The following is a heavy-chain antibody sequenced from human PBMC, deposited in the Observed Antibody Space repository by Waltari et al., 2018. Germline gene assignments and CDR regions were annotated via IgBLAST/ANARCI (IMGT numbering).Heavy chain of an antibody. CDR2: IRNKANRYTT. CDR3: TKDDSNRGGTLDS. CDR1: GLIFSDHY. Sequence: EVQLAESGGALVQPEGSLRLSCVVSGLIFSDHYMDWVRQTPGKRLEWVGRIRNKANRYTTEYAASVKGRFTISRDDSQNSVFLQMNSLKTDDTAVYFCTKDDSNRGGTLDSWGQGTLVTVSS. J-gene: IGHJ5*01. D-gene: IGHD3-10*01. V-gene: IGHV3-72*01.